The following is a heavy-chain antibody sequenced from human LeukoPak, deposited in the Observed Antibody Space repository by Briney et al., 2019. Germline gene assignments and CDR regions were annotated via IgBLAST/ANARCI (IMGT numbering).Heavy chain of an antibody. CDR2: ISYDGRDE. V-gene: IGHV3-30*04. D-gene: IGHD6-13*01. CDR1: GFTFSSYA. CDR3: ARAEYSSSWYGYFQH. Sequence: PGRSLRLSCAASGFTFSSYAMDWVRQAPGKALEWVAIISYDGRDEYYADSVKGRFTISRDNSKNTLYLQMYSLRPEDTAVYYCARAEYSSSWYGYFQHWGQGTLVTVSS. J-gene: IGHJ1*01.